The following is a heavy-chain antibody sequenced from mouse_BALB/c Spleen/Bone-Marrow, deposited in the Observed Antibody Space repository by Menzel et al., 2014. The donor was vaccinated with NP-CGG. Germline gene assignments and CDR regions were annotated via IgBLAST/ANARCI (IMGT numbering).Heavy chain of an antibody. D-gene: IGHD1-2*01. CDR1: GYSFTSYW. Sequence: LVESGPQLVRPGASVKISCKASGYSFTSYWMHWVKQRPGQGLEWIGIIDPSDSETRLNQKFKDKATLTVDKSSSTAYMQLSSPTSEESTFDYCARWGRLLEYWGQGTTLTVSS. CDR3: ARWGRLLEY. V-gene: IGHV1S74*01. J-gene: IGHJ2*01. CDR2: IDPSDSET.